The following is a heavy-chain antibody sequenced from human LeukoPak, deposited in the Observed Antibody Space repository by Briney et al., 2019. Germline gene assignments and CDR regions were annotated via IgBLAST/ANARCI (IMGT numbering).Heavy chain of an antibody. Sequence: GGSLRLSCAASGFTFSSYGMHWVRQAPGNRLEWVAVIWYDGSNKYYADSVKGRFTISRDNSKNTLYLQMNSLRAEDTAVYYCARAGAVAGLTDFDYWGQGTLVTVSS. CDR2: IWYDGSNK. J-gene: IGHJ4*02. V-gene: IGHV3-33*01. D-gene: IGHD6-19*01. CDR3: ARAGAVAGLTDFDY. CDR1: GFTFSSYG.